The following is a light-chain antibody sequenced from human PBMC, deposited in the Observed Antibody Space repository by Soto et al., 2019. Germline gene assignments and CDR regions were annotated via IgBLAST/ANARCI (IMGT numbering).Light chain of an antibody. V-gene: IGKV3-20*01. Sequence: VMTQSPATLSVSPGDRATLSCRASQSVGSDLAWYQQKRGQAPRLLIYGASIRATGIPDRFSGSGSGTDFTLTITRLEPEDFAVYYCQQYGSSPRTFGQGTKVDIK. J-gene: IGKJ1*01. CDR1: QSVGSD. CDR3: QQYGSSPRT. CDR2: GAS.